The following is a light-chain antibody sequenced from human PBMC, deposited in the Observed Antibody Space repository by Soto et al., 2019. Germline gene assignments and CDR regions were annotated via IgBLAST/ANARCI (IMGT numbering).Light chain of an antibody. V-gene: IGLV2-14*01. CDR3: CSYTSNITPYV. Sequence: QSALTQPASVSGSPGQSITISCTGTSSDIGGHNDVSWYQQHPGKAPKLLIYGVGNRPSGVSNRFSASKSGNTASLTISGLQAEDETDYYCCSYTSNITPYVFGTGTKLTVL. CDR2: GVG. J-gene: IGLJ1*01. CDR1: SSDIGGHND.